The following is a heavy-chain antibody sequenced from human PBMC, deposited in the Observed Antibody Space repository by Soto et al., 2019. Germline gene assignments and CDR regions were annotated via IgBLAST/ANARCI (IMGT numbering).Heavy chain of an antibody. CDR3: AKDRGSLLDSHAFDI. J-gene: IGHJ3*02. CDR2: ISGSGGST. V-gene: IGHV3-23*01. CDR1: GFTFSSYA. Sequence: PGGSLRLSCAASGFTFSSYAMSWVRQAPGKGLEWVSAISGSGGSTYYADSVKGRFTISRDNSKNTLYLQMSSLRAEDTAVYYCAKDRGSLLDSHAFDIWGQGTMVTVSS. D-gene: IGHD3-10*01.